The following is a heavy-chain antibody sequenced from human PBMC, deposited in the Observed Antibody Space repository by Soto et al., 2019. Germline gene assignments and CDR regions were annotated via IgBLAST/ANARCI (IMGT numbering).Heavy chain of an antibody. CDR2: RSYDGSNK. CDR1: GFTFSSYA. V-gene: IGHV3-30-3*01. J-gene: IGHJ3*02. Sequence: QLQLVESGGGVVQPGRSLRLSCAASGFTFSSYAMHWVRQAPGKGLEWVAVRSYDGSNKYYADSVKGRFTISRDNSKNTLSLQMNSLRAEDTAVYYCASDRIVPAAIHSSGWYEAFDIWGQGTMVTVSS. CDR3: ASDRIVPAAIHSSGWYEAFDI. D-gene: IGHD6-19*01.